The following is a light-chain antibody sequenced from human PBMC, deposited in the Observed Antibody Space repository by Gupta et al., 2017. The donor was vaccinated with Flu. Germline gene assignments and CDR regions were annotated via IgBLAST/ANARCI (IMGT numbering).Light chain of an antibody. CDR2: AAS. V-gene: IGKV1-27*01. CDR1: QDISSY. Sequence: QDISSYLAWYQQKSGKAPKLLIYAASSLQSGVPSWFSGSGSGTAFTLTIISLQPDDVATYYCQKYNSAPPAFGGGTKVEIK. CDR3: QKYNSAPPA. J-gene: IGKJ4*01.